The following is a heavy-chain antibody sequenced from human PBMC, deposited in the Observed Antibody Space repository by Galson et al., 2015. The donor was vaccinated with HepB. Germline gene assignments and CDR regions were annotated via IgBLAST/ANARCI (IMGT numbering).Heavy chain of an antibody. D-gene: IGHD4-23*01. Sequence: SVKVSCKAAGGTFSKYAFSWVRQAPGQGLEWMGGIVPTFGIAIYAQKFQGSVTITADEPTRTVHMELSSLRSDDTAVYYCARDRVGGYGGNLQFYYYGMDVWGRETTVTVSS. CDR2: IVPTFGIA. CDR1: GGTFSKYA. J-gene: IGHJ6*02. V-gene: IGHV1-69*13. CDR3: ARDRVGGYGGNLQFYYYGMDV.